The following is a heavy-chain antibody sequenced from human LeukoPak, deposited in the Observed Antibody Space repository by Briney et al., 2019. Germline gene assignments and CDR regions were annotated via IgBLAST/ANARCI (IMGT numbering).Heavy chain of an antibody. CDR2: IIPIFGTP. V-gene: IGHV1-69*13. J-gene: IGHJ1*01. Sequence: SVKVSCKASGGTFSSYAISWVRQAPGQGLEWMGGIIPIFGTPNYAQKFQGRVTITADESTSTAYMELSSLRSEDTAVYYCAREGRITMIVAYFQHWGQGTLVTVSS. D-gene: IGHD3-22*01. CDR3: AREGRITMIVAYFQH. CDR1: GGTFSSYA.